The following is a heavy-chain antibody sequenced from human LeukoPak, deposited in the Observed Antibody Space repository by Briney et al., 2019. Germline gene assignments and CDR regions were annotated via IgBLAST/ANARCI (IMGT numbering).Heavy chain of an antibody. Sequence: PGGSLRLSCAASGFTFSSYAMSWVRQAPGKGLEWVSAISGSGGSTYYADSVKGRFTISRDNSKNTLYLQMNSLRAEDTAVYYCAKCVPSGGYSSSWYPRYYFDYWGQGTLVTVSS. D-gene: IGHD6-13*01. CDR3: AKCVPSGGYSSSWYPRYYFDY. CDR1: GFTFSSYA. J-gene: IGHJ4*02. CDR2: ISGSGGST. V-gene: IGHV3-23*01.